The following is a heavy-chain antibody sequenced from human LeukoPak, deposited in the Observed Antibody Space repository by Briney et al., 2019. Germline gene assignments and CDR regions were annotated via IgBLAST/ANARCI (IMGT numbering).Heavy chain of an antibody. J-gene: IGHJ6*02. Sequence: SETLSLTCTVSGGSISSGNSYWSWIRQHPGKGLEWIGYIYYSGSTYYNPSLKSRVTISVDTSKNQFSLKLSSVTAADTAVYYCARDRPITMVRDAPPSCGMDVWGQGTTVTVSS. CDR1: GGSISSGNSY. CDR2: IYYSGST. CDR3: ARDRPITMVRDAPPSCGMDV. V-gene: IGHV4-31*03. D-gene: IGHD3-10*01.